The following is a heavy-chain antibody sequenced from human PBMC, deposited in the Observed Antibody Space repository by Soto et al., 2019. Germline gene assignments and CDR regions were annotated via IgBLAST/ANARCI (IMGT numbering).Heavy chain of an antibody. Sequence: QAQLVQSGAELKKPGASVKVSCKASGYTFTSYGISWVRQAPGQGLEWMGWISGYNGNANYAQKLQGRLTMTTDTSTSTAYMELRSMTSDDTAVYYFGRVWFGELSTDVWGQGTTVIVS. CDR2: ISGYNGNA. D-gene: IGHD3-10*01. J-gene: IGHJ6*02. CDR3: GRVWFGELSTDV. CDR1: GYTFTSYG. V-gene: IGHV1-18*01.